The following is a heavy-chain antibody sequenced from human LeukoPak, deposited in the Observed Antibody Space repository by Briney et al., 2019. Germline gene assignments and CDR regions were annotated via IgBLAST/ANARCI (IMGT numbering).Heavy chain of an antibody. CDR3: XRLNSGSHYXY. Sequence: ETLXXXCTVSAYSISSGYYWGWIRPPPGRGREGIGNINNSGSTYYNPSLKRRVTISEGTSKNKFSVKVNSVTAADTAMFYXXRLNSGSHYXYWGQGTLVTVSS. J-gene: IGHJ4*02. V-gene: IGHV4-38-2*02. CDR2: INNSGST. D-gene: IGHD1-26*01. CDR1: AYSISSGYY.